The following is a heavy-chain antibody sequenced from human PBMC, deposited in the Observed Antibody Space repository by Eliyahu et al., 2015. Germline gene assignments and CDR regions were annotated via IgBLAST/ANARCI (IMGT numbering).Heavy chain of an antibody. CDR3: AKSIMTTVTRDAFDI. J-gene: IGHJ3*02. Sequence: QVQLQESGPGLVKPSETLSLXCXVXXXSIXSYHWSWXRQPPGKGLEWIGYIYYSGSTNYNPSLKSRVTISVDTSKNQFSLKLSSVTAADTAVYYCAKSIMTTVTRDAFDIWGQGTMVTVSS. D-gene: IGHD4-17*01. CDR1: XXSIXSYH. CDR2: IYYSGST. V-gene: IGHV4-59*01.